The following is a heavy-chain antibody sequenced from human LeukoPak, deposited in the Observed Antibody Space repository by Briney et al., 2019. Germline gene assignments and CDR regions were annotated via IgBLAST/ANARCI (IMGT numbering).Heavy chain of an antibody. Sequence: ASVKVSCKASGYTFTGYHMHWVRQAPGQGLEWMGWINTNTGNPTYAQGFTGRFVFSLDTSVSTAYLQISSLKAEDTAVYYCARGGAARPDYYYYMDVWGKGTTVTVSS. CDR3: ARGGAARPDYYYYMDV. D-gene: IGHD6-6*01. CDR1: GYTFTGYH. V-gene: IGHV7-4-1*02. CDR2: INTNTGNP. J-gene: IGHJ6*03.